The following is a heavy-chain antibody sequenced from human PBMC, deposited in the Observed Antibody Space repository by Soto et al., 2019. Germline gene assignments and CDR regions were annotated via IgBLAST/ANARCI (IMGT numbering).Heavy chain of an antibody. D-gene: IGHD5-12*01. CDR3: AREGSGYDLRRYYMDV. J-gene: IGHJ6*03. Sequence: ASVKVSCKASGGTFSSYTISWVRQAPGQGLEWMGRIIPILGIANYAQKFQGRVTITADKSTSTAYMELSSLRSEDTAVYYCAREGSGYDLRRYYMDVWGKGTTVTVSS. CDR1: GGTFSSYT. CDR2: IIPILGIA. V-gene: IGHV1-69*04.